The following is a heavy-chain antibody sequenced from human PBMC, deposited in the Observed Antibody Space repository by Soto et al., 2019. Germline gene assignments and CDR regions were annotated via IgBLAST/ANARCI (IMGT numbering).Heavy chain of an antibody. D-gene: IGHD3-22*01. CDR2: IYYSGST. CDR1: GGSISSYY. Sequence: QVQLQESGPGLVKPSETLSLTCTVSGGSISSYYWSWIRQPPGKGLEWIGYIYYSGSTNYNPSLKSRVTISVDTSKNQFSLKLSYVTAADTAVYYCARVYYDSSGYPYFDYWGQGTLVTVSS. CDR3: ARVYYDSSGYPYFDY. J-gene: IGHJ4*02. V-gene: IGHV4-59*01.